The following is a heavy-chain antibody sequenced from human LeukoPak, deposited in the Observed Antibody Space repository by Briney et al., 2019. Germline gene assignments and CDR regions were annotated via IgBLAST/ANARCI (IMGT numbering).Heavy chain of an antibody. D-gene: IGHD3-10*02. CDR2: IIPIFGTA. Sequence: SVKVSCKAAGGTFSSYAISWVRQAPGQGLEWMGGIIPIFGTANYAQKFQGRVTITADESTSTAYMELSSLRSEDTAVYYCARGPHPHMFWVSDCWGQGTLVTVSS. CDR1: GGTFSSYA. CDR3: ARGPHPHMFWVSDC. V-gene: IGHV1-69*01. J-gene: IGHJ4*02.